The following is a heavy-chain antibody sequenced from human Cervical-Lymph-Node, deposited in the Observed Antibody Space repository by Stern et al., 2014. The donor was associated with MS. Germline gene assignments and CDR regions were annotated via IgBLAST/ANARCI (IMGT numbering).Heavy chain of an antibody. D-gene: IGHD3-10*01. Sequence: QVQLVQSGAEVKKPGASVKVSCKTSGYTFSSYGITWVRQAPGQGPEWKGWISGHNGNTNFAERFQGRLTMTTDTSTRTAYMELRSLRYDDTAVYFCARDPGGYFYGMDVWGQGTTVTVSS. J-gene: IGHJ6*02. CDR1: GYTFSSYG. V-gene: IGHV1-18*01. CDR3: ARDPGGYFYGMDV. CDR2: ISGHNGNT.